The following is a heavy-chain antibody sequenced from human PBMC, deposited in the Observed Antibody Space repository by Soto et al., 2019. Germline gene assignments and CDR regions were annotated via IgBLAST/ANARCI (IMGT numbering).Heavy chain of an antibody. CDR3: ARTGYSSGWYKAAFDI. Sequence: SETLSLTCAVYGGSFSVYYWSWIRQPPGKGLEWIGEINHSGSTNYNPSLKSRVTISVDTSKNQFSLKLSSVTAADTAVYYCARTGYSSGWYKAAFDIWGQRTMVTVS. CDR2: INHSGST. J-gene: IGHJ3*02. CDR1: GGSFSVYY. V-gene: IGHV4-34*01. D-gene: IGHD6-19*01.